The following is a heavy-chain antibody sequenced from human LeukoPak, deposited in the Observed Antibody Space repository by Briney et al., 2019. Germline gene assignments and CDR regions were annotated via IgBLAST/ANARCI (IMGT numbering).Heavy chain of an antibody. V-gene: IGHV3-30-3*01. CDR2: ISYDGSNK. Sequence: GGSLRLSCAASGFTFSSYAMHWVRQAPGKGLEWVAVISYDGSNKYYADSVKGRFTIPRDNSKNTLYLQMNSLRAEDTAVYYCARDTSGYYTEYYFDYWGQGTLVTVSS. J-gene: IGHJ4*02. D-gene: IGHD3-3*01. CDR3: ARDTSGYYTEYYFDY. CDR1: GFTFSSYA.